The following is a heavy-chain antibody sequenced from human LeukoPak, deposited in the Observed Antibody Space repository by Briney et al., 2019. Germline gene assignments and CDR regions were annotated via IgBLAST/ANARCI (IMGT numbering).Heavy chain of an antibody. J-gene: IGHJ4*02. CDR1: GGTFSSYA. CDR2: IIPILGIA. D-gene: IGHD3-10*01. V-gene: IGHV1-69*04. CDR3: ARNPPTYYYGSGSPLTGYFDY. Sequence: SVKVSCKASGGTFSSYAISWVRQAPGQGLEWMGRIIPILGIANYAQKFQGRVTITADKSTSTAYMELSSLRSGDTAVYYCARNPPTYYYGSGSPLTGYFDYWGQGTLVTVSS.